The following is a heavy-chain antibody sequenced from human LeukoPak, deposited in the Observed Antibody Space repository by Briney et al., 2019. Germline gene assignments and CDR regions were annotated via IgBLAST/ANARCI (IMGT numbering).Heavy chain of an antibody. CDR2: IYSGGST. J-gene: IGHJ4*02. V-gene: IGHV3-53*01. Sequence: GGSLRLSCAASGLIVSSNYMTWVRQAPGKGLEWVSVIYSGGSTYYADSVKGRFTIFRDNSKNTLYLQMNSLRAEDTAVYYCARDRLYSGSYYYDYWGQGTLVTVSS. CDR1: GLIVSSNY. CDR3: ARDRLYSGSYYYDY. D-gene: IGHD1-26*01.